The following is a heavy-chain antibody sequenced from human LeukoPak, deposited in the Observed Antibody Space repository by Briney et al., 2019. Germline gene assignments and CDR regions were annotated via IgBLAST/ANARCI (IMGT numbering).Heavy chain of an antibody. D-gene: IGHD1-26*01. V-gene: IGHV4-59*01. J-gene: IGHJ4*02. CDR3: ARGVVGATKYYFDY. CDR2: IYYSGST. Sequence: SETLSLTCTVSGGSISSYYWSWIRQPPGKGLEWIGYIYYSGSTNYNPSLKSRVTISVDTSKNQSSLKLSSVTAADTAVYYCARGVVGATKYYFDYWGQGTLVTVSS. CDR1: GGSISSYY.